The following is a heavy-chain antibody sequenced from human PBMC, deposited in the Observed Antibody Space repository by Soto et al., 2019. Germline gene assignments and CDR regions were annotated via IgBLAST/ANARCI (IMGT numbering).Heavy chain of an antibody. J-gene: IGHJ4*02. D-gene: IGHD2-15*01. Sequence: GVSLRLSCAASKLTVGSSYMTWVRQAPGKGLEWVSVIYSGGLTYYADSVKGRFTISRDTSKNTLYLQMNTLRADDTAVYYCASSAGFRSGGSCYDYWGQGTLVTVSS. V-gene: IGHV3-53*01. CDR2: IYSGGLT. CDR3: ASSAGFRSGGSCYDY. CDR1: KLTVGSSY.